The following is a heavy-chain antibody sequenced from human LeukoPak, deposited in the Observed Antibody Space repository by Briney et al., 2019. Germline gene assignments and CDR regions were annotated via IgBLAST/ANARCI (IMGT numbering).Heavy chain of an antibody. V-gene: IGHV3-21*01. J-gene: IGHJ6*03. D-gene: IGHD4-23*01. CDR1: GFTFSSYT. Sequence: PGGSLRLSCAASGFTFSSYTMNWVRQAPGKGPEWVSSITSSSSYIYYADSVKGRFTISRDNARNSLYLQMNSLRAEDTALYYCARDGDTVLTRGYYYYMDVWGKGTTVTVSS. CDR2: ITSSSSYI. CDR3: ARDGDTVLTRGYYYYMDV.